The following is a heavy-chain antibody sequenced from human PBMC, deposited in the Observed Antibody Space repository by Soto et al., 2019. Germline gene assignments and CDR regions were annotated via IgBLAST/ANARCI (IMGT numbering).Heavy chain of an antibody. CDR2: IYYSGST. CDR1: GGSFSGYY. J-gene: IGHJ5*02. CDR3: ARSIDP. Sequence: SETLSLTCAVYGGSFSGYYWSWIRQHPGKGLEWIGYIYYSGSTYYNPSLKSRVTISVDTSKNQFSLKLSSVTAADTAVYYCARSIDPWGQGTLVTVSP. V-gene: IGHV4-31*11.